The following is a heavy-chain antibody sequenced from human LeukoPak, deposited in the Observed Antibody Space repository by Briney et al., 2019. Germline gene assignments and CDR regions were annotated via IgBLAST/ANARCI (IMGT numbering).Heavy chain of an antibody. D-gene: IGHD1-26*01. V-gene: IGHV4-39*01. CDR3: ARRGGSGRAFDY. CDR1: GGSISSTSYY. Sequence: SETLSLTCAVSGGSISSTSYYWAWIRQPPGKGLEWIGTIYYSGSTYHNPSLKSRVTMSVDTSRNQFSLKLSSVTAADTAVYYCARRGGSGRAFDYWGQGTLVTVSS. CDR2: IYYSGST. J-gene: IGHJ4*02.